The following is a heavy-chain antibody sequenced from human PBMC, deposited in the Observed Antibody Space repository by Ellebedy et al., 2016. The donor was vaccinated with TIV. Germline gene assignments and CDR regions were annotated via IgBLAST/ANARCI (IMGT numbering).Heavy chain of an antibody. CDR1: GFSPSTYW. CDR3: ARGVLNSGYYSDY. V-gene: IGHV3-74*01. Sequence: PGGSLRLSCAASGFSPSTYWMHWVRQVPGKGLEWVSRVSSDVTGPTYADSVMGRFIISRDNAKSTVYLQMFSLRPEDTAVYYCARGVLNSGYYSDYWGRGTLVTVSS. CDR2: VSSDVTGP. J-gene: IGHJ4*02. D-gene: IGHD3-22*01.